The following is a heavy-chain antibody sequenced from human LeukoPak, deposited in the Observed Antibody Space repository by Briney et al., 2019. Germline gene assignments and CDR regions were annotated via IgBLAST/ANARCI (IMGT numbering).Heavy chain of an antibody. J-gene: IGHJ5*02. D-gene: IGHD2-2*01. CDR1: GFTFGSYW. CDR2: IKQDGSEK. Sequence: GGSLRLSCAASGFTFGSYWMSWVRQAPGKGLEWVANIKQDGSEKYYVDSVKGRFTISRDNAKNSLYLQMNSLRAEDTAVYYCARDHPSFDCSSTSCYDIWFDPWGQGTLVTVSS. V-gene: IGHV3-7*01. CDR3: ARDHPSFDCSSTSCYDIWFDP.